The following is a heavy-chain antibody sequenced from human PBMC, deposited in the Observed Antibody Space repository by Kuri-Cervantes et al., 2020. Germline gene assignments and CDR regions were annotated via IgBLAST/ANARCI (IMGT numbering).Heavy chain of an antibody. Sequence: GESLKISCAASGFIFSSYSMNWVRQAPGKGLEWVSSITSSSSYIYYADSVKVRFPISRDNSKNTLYLKMNSLRAEDTAVYYCAGVDYDFWSGYPGYMDVWGQGTTVTVSS. CDR3: AGVDYDFWSGYPGYMDV. V-gene: IGHV3-21*01. CDR2: ITSSSSYI. D-gene: IGHD3-3*01. CDR1: GFIFSSYS. J-gene: IGHJ6*02.